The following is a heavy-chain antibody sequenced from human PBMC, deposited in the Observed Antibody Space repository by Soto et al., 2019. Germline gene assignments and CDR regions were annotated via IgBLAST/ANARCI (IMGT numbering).Heavy chain of an antibody. CDR2: IYSGGST. CDR1: GFTVSSNY. Sequence: GGSLRLSCAASGFTVSSNYMSWVRQAPGKGLEWVSVIYSGGSTYYADSVKGRFTISRHNSKNTLYLQMNSLRAEDTAVYYCARVADWGSYRHNDYWGQGTLVTVSS. CDR3: ARVADWGSYRHNDY. J-gene: IGHJ4*02. V-gene: IGHV3-53*04. D-gene: IGHD3-16*02.